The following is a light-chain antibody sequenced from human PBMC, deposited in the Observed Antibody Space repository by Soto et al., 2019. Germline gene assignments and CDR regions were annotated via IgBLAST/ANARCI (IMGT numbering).Light chain of an antibody. CDR2: GAS. J-gene: IGKJ5*01. Sequence: EIVLAQSPGTLSLSPGERATLSCRASQSVSSNFLAWYQKKPGQAPRLLIYGASSWATGIPDRFSGRGSGPDFILTISRLEPEDFAVYYCYQYGTSPPTLGQGTRLVIK. CDR1: QSVSSNF. CDR3: YQYGTSPPT. V-gene: IGKV3-20*01.